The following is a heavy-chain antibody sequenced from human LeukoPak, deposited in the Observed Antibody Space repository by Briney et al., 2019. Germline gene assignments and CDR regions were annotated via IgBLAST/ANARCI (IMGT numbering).Heavy chain of an antibody. CDR3: AKKPREYCSSSSCPNWLDP. D-gene: IGHD2-2*01. J-gene: IGHJ5*02. CDR2: VSASGGTT. V-gene: IGHV3-23*01. CDR1: GFTFSSYA. Sequence: GGSLRLSCTASGFTFSSYAMSWVRQAPGKGLEWVSAVSASGGTTYYADSVKGRFTISRDNSKNTLHLQMNSLRAEDTAVYHCAKKPREYCSSSSCPNWLDPWGQGTLVTVSS.